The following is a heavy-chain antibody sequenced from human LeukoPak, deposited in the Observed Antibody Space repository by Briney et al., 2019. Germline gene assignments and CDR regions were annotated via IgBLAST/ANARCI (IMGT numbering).Heavy chain of an antibody. CDR3: ARVGAAADVDY. Sequence: GGSLRLSCAASGFTFSSYEMNWVRQAPGKGLEWVSYISSSGSTIYYADSVKGRFTISRDNAKNSLYLQVNSLRAEDTAVYYCARVGAAADVDYWGQGTLVTVSS. CDR1: GFTFSSYE. J-gene: IGHJ4*02. D-gene: IGHD6-13*01. CDR2: ISSSGSTI. V-gene: IGHV3-48*03.